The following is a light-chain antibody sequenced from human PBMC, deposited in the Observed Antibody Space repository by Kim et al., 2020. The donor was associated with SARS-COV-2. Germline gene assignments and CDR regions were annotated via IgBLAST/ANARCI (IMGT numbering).Light chain of an antibody. V-gene: IGLV3-1*01. CDR3: QAWDSSTVV. Sequence: VAPGQTASITCSGDKLGDKYACWYQQKPGQSPVLVIYQDSKRPSGIPERFSGSNTGNTATLTISGTQAMDEADYYGQAWDSSTVVFGGGTQLTVL. CDR1: KLGDKY. CDR2: QDS. J-gene: IGLJ2*01.